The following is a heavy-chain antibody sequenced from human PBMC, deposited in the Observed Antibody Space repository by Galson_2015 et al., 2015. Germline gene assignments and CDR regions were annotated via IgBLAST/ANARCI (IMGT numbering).Heavy chain of an antibody. J-gene: IGHJ3*02. CDR1: GYTFTGYY. CDR2: INPNSGGT. V-gene: IGHV1-2*04. Sequence: SVKVSCKASGYTFTGYYMHWVRQAPGQGLEWMGWINPNSGGTNYAQKFQGWVTMTRDTSISTAYMELSRLRSDDTAVYYCARAEGSGYYYVDAFEIWGQGTMVTVSS. CDR3: ARAEGSGYYYVDAFEI. D-gene: IGHD3-22*01.